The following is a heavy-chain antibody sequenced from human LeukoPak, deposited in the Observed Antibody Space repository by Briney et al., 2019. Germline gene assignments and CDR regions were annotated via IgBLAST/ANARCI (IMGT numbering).Heavy chain of an antibody. CDR3: ATDYGSGSFNY. D-gene: IGHD3-10*01. Sequence: ASVTVSFTVSGYTLTELSMHWVRQAPGKGLEWMGGFDPEDGETIYAQKFQGRVTMTEDTSTDTAYMELSSLRSEDTAVYYCATDYGSGSFNYWGQGTLVTVSS. V-gene: IGHV1-24*01. J-gene: IGHJ4*02. CDR1: GYTLTELS. CDR2: FDPEDGET.